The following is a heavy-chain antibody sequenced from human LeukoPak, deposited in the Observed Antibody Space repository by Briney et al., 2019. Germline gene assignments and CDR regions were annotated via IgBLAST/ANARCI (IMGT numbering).Heavy chain of an antibody. CDR1: GDSVSSNSVA. CDR2: TYYRAKWYN. CDR3: AREYLYAFDI. D-gene: IGHD2-2*01. Sequence: SQTLSLTCAISGDSVSSNSVAWHWIRQSPSRGLERLGRTYYRAKWYNEYAGSVKSRITINPDTSKNQVSLQLNSVTPEDTAVYCCAREYLYAFDIWGQGTMVTVSS. J-gene: IGHJ3*02. V-gene: IGHV6-1*01.